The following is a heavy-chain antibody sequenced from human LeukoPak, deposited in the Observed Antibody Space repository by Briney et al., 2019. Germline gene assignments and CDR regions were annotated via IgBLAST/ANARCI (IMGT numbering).Heavy chain of an antibody. CDR3: AKAPAGEVATGYDY. J-gene: IGHJ4*02. D-gene: IGHD5-12*01. CDR1: GFTFSSYA. V-gene: IGHV3-23*01. CDR2: ISGSGGST. Sequence: GGSLRLSCAASGFTFSSYAVSWVRQAPGKGLEWVSAISGSGGSTYYADSVKGRFTISRDNSKNTLYLQMNSLRAEDTAVYYCAKAPAGEVATGYDYWGQGTLVTVSS.